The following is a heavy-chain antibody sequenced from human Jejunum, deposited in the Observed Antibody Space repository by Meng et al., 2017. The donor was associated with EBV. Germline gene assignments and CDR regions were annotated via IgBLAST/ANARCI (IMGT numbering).Heavy chain of an antibody. Sequence: VQLVESGGGLVKLGGSLRLACAASGFTFSDYTMNRVRQAPGKGLEWVSSISSRSSYIYYADSVKGRFTISRDNGENALYLQMNSLRDEDTAVYYCAKDEAVGFWGQGTLVTVSS. V-gene: IGHV3-21*01. J-gene: IGHJ4*02. CDR3: AKDEAVGF. CDR1: GFTFSDYT. CDR2: ISSRSSYI.